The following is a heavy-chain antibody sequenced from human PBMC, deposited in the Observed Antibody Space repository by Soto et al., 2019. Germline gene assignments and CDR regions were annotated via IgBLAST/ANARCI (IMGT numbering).Heavy chain of an antibody. V-gene: IGHV2-5*02. J-gene: IGHJ4*02. D-gene: IGHD4-17*01. CDR2: IYWDDDK. CDR3: AHRLAASNYGDYAPINSFDY. CDR1: GFSLSTSGVG. Sequence: QITLKESGPTLVKPTQTLTLTCTFSGFSLSTSGVGVGWIRQPPGKALEWLALIYWDDDKRYSPSLKSRLTNTTDTSKIQLVLTMTNSDPVDTATYYCAHRLAASNYGDYAPINSFDYWGQGTLVTVSS.